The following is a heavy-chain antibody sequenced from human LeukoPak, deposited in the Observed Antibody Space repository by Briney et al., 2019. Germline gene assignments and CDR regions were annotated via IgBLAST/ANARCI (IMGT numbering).Heavy chain of an antibody. CDR3: ARDYSYPLSTRTTFDL. Sequence: ASVKVSCMASGYTFTGYYMHWVRQAPGQGLEWMGWINPNSGGTNYAQKFQGRVTMTRDTSITTAYMELTSDDTAVYYCARDYSYPLSTRTTFDLWGQGTMVTVSS. V-gene: IGHV1-2*02. CDR1: GYTFTGYY. J-gene: IGHJ3*01. D-gene: IGHD2/OR15-2a*01. CDR2: INPNSGGT.